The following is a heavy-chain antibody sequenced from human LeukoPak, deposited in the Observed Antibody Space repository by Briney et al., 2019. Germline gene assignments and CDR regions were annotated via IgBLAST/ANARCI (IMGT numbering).Heavy chain of an antibody. Sequence: ASVKVSCKASGYTFTSYGISWVRQAPGQGLECMGWSSAYNGNTNYAQKLQGRVTMTTDTSTSTAYMELRSLRSDDTAVYYCARSEGPYYYDSSADYWGQGTLVTVSS. CDR2: SSAYNGNT. D-gene: IGHD3-22*01. CDR1: GYTFTSYG. CDR3: ARSEGPYYYDSSADY. J-gene: IGHJ4*02. V-gene: IGHV1-18*01.